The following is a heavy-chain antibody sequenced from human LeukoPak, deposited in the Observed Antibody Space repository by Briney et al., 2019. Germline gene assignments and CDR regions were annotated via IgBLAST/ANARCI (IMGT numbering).Heavy chain of an antibody. Sequence: PSEPLSLTCSVSGGSISSYHGSWLRQPAGKGLEWIGRIYTSGSTNYNPSPNSRVTITVATSKHQFSLKPSSVTAADTAVYYCARGRLELRYWGQETLVTVSS. D-gene: IGHD1-7*01. V-gene: IGHV4-4*07. CDR2: IYTSGST. CDR1: GGSISSYH. J-gene: IGHJ4*02. CDR3: ARGRLELRY.